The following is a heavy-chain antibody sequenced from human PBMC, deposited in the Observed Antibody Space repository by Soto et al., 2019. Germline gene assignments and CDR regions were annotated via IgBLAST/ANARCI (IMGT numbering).Heavy chain of an antibody. CDR3: ARIPPTDDYSNYGQGDY. J-gene: IGHJ4*02. D-gene: IGHD4-4*01. CDR1: GGSFSGYY. CDR2: INHSGST. V-gene: IGHV4-34*01. Sequence: SETLSLTCAVYGGSFSGYYWSWIRQPPGKGLEWIGEINHSGSTNYNPSLKSRVTISVDTSKNQFSLQMSSVTAADTAVYYCARIPPTDDYSNYGQGDYWGQGTLVTVSS.